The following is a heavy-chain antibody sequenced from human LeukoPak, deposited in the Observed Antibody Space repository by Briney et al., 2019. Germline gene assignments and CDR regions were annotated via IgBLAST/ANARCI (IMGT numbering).Heavy chain of an antibody. V-gene: IGHV3-43D*04. D-gene: IGHD5-18*01. CDR3: AKDTVSSGYSYYAMDV. J-gene: IGHJ6*04. Sequence: PGGSLRLSCAASGFTFGDYAMHWVRQTPGKGLEWVSLVSWNGRSTSYADSVKGRFTISRDNRKNSLYLQMNSLRPEDTALYYCAKDTVSSGYSYYAMDVWGKGTTVTVSS. CDR2: VSWNGRST. CDR1: GFTFGDYA.